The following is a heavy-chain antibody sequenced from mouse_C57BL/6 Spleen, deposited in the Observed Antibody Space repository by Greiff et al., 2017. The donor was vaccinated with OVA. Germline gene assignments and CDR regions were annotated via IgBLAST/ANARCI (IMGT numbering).Heavy chain of an antibody. D-gene: IGHD4-1*01. CDR1: GYTFTSYW. Sequence: QVQLQQPGAELVKPGASVKLSCKASGYTFTSYWMHWVKQRPGQGLEWIGMIHPNSGSTNYNEKFKSKATLTVDKSSSTAYMQLSSLPSEDSAVYYCARRTGYWYFDVWGTGTTVTVSS. J-gene: IGHJ1*03. CDR2: IHPNSGST. CDR3: ARRTGYWYFDV. V-gene: IGHV1-64*01.